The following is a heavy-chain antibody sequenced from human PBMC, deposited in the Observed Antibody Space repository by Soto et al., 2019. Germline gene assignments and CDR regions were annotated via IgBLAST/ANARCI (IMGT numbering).Heavy chain of an antibody. CDR1: GFTFSDYY. Sequence: PGGSLRLSCAASGFTFSDYYMSWIRQAPGKGLEWVSYISSSGSTIYYADSVKGRFTISRDNAKNSLYLQMNSLRAEDTAVYYCASYLLTPLAAAGTMGGDSWGQGTLVTVSS. CDR3: ASYLLTPLAAAGTMGGDS. D-gene: IGHD6-13*01. J-gene: IGHJ4*02. V-gene: IGHV3-11*01. CDR2: ISSSGSTI.